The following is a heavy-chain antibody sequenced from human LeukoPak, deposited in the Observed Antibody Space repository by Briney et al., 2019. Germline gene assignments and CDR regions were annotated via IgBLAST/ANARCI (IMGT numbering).Heavy chain of an antibody. CDR2: VSGKSDYI. Sequence: GGSLRLSCAASGFNFSDYTMTWVRQAPGKGLEWVSSVSGKSDYIYYADSVKGRFTIARDNAKNSIYLQMNSLRVEDMALYYCAKGPDYDFLTPIDHWGQGTLVTVSS. CDR1: GFNFSDYT. CDR3: AKGPDYDFLTPIDH. V-gene: IGHV3-21*04. D-gene: IGHD3-9*01. J-gene: IGHJ4*02.